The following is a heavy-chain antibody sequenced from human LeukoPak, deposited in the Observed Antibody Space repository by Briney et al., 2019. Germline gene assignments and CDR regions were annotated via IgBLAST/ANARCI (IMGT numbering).Heavy chain of an antibody. D-gene: IGHD2-15*01. V-gene: IGHV1-69*05. CDR3: ARGWYLEYYFDY. CDR2: IIPIFGTA. Sequence: TVKVSCKASGGTFSSYAISWVRQAPGQGLEWMGGIIPIFGTANYAQKFQGRVTITTDESTSTAYMELSSLRSEDTAVYYCARGWYLEYYFDYWGQGTPVTVSS. J-gene: IGHJ4*02. CDR1: GGTFSSYA.